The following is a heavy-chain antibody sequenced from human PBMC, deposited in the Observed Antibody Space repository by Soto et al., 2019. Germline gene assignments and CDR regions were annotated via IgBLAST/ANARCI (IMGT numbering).Heavy chain of an antibody. Sequence: ASVKVSCKASGYTFTIYYIHWVRQTNGQGLEWMAIINPSSGSAGYAQKFQVRVTVTRDTPTSTVYMELSSLRAEDTAVFYFAGGNDLPYYYYVLDFLVKGTTVTVSS. D-gene: IGHD1-1*01. CDR3: AGGNDLPYYYYVLDF. CDR1: GYTFTIYY. J-gene: IGHJ6*04. CDR2: INPSSGSA. V-gene: IGHV1-46*03.